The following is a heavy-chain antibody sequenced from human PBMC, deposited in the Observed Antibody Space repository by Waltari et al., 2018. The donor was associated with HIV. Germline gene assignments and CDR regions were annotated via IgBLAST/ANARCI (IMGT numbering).Heavy chain of an antibody. CDR2: INHSGSA. D-gene: IGHD6-6*01. V-gene: IGHV4-34*01. Sequence: QVQLQQWGAGLLKPSETLSLTCAVYGGSFSGYYWTWIRQPPGEGLEWIGEINHSGSATYNPSLKSRVTMSVDTSKNQISLKLSSVTAADTAVYYCARRSHYSSSSGLNSWGQGTPVTVSS. CDR1: GGSFSGYY. CDR3: ARRSHYSSSSGLNS. J-gene: IGHJ5*02.